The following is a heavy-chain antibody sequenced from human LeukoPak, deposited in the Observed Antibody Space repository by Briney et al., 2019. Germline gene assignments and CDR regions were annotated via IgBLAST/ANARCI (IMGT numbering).Heavy chain of an antibody. CDR2: IRGSGGST. V-gene: IGHV3-23*01. CDR1: GFTFSSYA. D-gene: IGHD6-19*01. Sequence: PGGSLRLSCAASGFTFSSYAMSWVRQAPGKGLEWVSAIRGSGGSTYYADSVKGRFTISRDNSKNTLYLQMNSLRAEDTAVYYCAKHLSPRAHSSGWYIDAFDIWGQGTMVTVSS. CDR3: AKHLSPRAHSSGWYIDAFDI. J-gene: IGHJ3*02.